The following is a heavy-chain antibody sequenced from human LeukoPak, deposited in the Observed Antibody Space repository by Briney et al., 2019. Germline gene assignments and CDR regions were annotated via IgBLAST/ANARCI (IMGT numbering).Heavy chain of an antibody. CDR1: GGSISSSSYY. CDR2: IYYSGST. V-gene: IGHV4-61*05. D-gene: IGHD1-26*01. J-gene: IGHJ3*02. Sequence: SETLSLTCTVSGGSISSSSYYWGWIRQPPGKGLEWIGYIYYSGSTNYNPSLKSRVTISVDTSKNQFSLKLSSMTAADTAVYYCARGRGTYYAPSDAFDIWGQGTMVTVSS. CDR3: ARGRGTYYAPSDAFDI.